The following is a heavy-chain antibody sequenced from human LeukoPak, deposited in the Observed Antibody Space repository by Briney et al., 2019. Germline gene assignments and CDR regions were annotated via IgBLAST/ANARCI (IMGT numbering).Heavy chain of an antibody. CDR2: MNPNSGNT. J-gene: IGHJ4*02. Sequence: ASVKVSCKASGYTFTSYDINWVRQATGQGLEWMGWMNPNSGNTGYAQKFQGRVTMTRNTSISTAYMELSSLRSEDTAVYYCARGRNEDFWSGYYKDYWGQGTLVTVS. V-gene: IGHV1-8*01. CDR3: ARGRNEDFWSGYYKDY. CDR1: GYTFTSYD. D-gene: IGHD3-3*01.